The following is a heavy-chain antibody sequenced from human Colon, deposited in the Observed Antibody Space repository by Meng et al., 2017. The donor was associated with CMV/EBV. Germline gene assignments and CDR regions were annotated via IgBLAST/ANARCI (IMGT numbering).Heavy chain of an antibody. CDR1: GDSITSSF. CDR3: AGYYGMDV. V-gene: IGHV4-59*05. J-gene: IGHJ6*02. CDR2: IYYSGST. Sequence: SETLSLTCTVSGDSITSSFWSWIRQPPGKGLEWIGSIYYSGSTYYNPSLKSRVTISVDTSKNQFSLKLSSVTAADTAVYYCAGYYGMDVWGQGTTVTVSS.